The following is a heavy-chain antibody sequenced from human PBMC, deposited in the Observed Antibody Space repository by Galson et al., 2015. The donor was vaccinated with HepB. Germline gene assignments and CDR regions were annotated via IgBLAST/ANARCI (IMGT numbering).Heavy chain of an antibody. CDR3: ARGPKTYYGSGSYHFDY. CDR2: ISYDGSNK. D-gene: IGHD3-10*01. J-gene: IGHJ4*02. Sequence: SLRLSCAASGFTFSSYGMHWVRQAPGKGLEWVAVISYDGSNKYYADSVKGRFTISRDNAKNSLYLQMNSLRAEDTAVYYCARGPKTYYGSGSYHFDYWGQGTLVTVSS. CDR1: GFTFSSYG. V-gene: IGHV3-30*03.